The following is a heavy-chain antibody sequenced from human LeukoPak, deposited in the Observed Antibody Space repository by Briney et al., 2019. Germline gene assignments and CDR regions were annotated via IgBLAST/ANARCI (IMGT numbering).Heavy chain of an antibody. D-gene: IGHD6-13*01. CDR2: ISDSGGTT. CDR1: GFTFTNYA. J-gene: IGHJ4*02. V-gene: IGHV3-23*01. Sequence: PGGSQRLSCAASGFTFTNYAMSWVRQAPGKGLEWVSVISDSGGTTYYADSVKGRFTISRDNSKNTLYLQMNSLRAEDTAVYYCARGGYPGIAVTGRTFDYWGQGTLVTVSS. CDR3: ARGGYPGIAVTGRTFDY.